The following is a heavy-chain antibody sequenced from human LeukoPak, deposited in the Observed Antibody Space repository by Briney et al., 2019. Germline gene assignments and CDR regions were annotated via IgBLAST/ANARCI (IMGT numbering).Heavy chain of an antibody. Sequence: PGGSLRLSCAASGFTFSSYWMHWVRQAPGKGLVWVSRISDDGGHTFHADSVKGRFAMSRDNSKNTLYLQMNSLRAEDTAVYYCAKSGYNRFDYWGQGTLVTVSS. D-gene: IGHD5-24*01. CDR3: AKSGYNRFDY. CDR1: GFTFSSYW. J-gene: IGHJ4*02. V-gene: IGHV3-74*01. CDR2: ISDDGGHT.